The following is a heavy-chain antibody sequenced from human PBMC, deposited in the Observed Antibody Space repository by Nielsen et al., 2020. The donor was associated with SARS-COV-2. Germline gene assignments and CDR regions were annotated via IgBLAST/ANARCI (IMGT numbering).Heavy chain of an antibody. J-gene: IGHJ4*02. CDR3: TKRGLCSSANCYHHFDS. CDR2: ITPDGITT. Sequence: GESLKISCVGSGFTFSTHAMNWVRQAPGKGLEWVAAITPDGITTFYADSGKGRFTISRDNSKNTLFLQMNSLRAEDTAVYYCTKRGLCSSANCYHHFDSWGLGTLVTVSS. D-gene: IGHD2-2*01. V-gene: IGHV3-23*01. CDR1: GFTFSTHA.